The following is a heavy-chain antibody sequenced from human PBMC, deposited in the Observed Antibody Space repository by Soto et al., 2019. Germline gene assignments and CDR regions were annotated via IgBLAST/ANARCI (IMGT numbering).Heavy chain of an antibody. J-gene: IGHJ6*02. D-gene: IGHD6-13*01. CDR1: GGTFSTYA. CDR3: AREGAAAAGRMDV. V-gene: IGHV1-69*01. CDR2: ITPVVGTA. Sequence: QVQLVQSGAEVEKPGSSVKVSCKASGGTFSTYAISWMRQAPGQGLEWMGGITPVVGTANYALKFQGRVRITADESTSTAYLELSSLTPEDTAVYYCAREGAAAAGRMDVWGQGTTVTVSS.